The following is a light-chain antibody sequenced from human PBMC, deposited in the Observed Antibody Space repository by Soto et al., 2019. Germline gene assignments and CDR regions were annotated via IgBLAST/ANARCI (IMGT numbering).Light chain of an antibody. V-gene: IGKV3-15*01. CDR2: GAS. CDR3: QQYNNWPWT. Sequence: EIVLTQSPGTLSLSPGERATLSCRASQSVSSYLAWYQQKPGQAPRLLLYGASTRATGIPVRFSGSGSGTDFTLTISSLQSEDFAVYYCQQYNNWPWTFGQGTKWIS. CDR1: QSVSSY. J-gene: IGKJ1*01.